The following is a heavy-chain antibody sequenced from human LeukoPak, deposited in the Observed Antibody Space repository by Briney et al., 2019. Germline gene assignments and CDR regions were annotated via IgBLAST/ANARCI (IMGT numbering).Heavy chain of an antibody. Sequence: ASVKVSCKASGGTFSSYYMHWVRQAPGQGLEWMGIINPSGGSTSYAQKFQGRVTMTRDTSTSTVYMELSSLRSDDTAVYYCARGDYYDSSGLDPDDYWGQGTLVTVSS. CDR1: GGTFSSYY. J-gene: IGHJ4*02. CDR2: INPSGGST. V-gene: IGHV1-46*01. CDR3: ARGDYYDSSGLDPDDY. D-gene: IGHD3-22*01.